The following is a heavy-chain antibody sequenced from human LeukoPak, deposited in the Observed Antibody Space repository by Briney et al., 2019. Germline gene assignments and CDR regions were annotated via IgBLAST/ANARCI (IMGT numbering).Heavy chain of an antibody. CDR2: IAVYNANT. D-gene: IGHD2-21*01. J-gene: IGHJ4*02. CDR3: ARDFAGLFDY. V-gene: IGHV1-18*01. Sequence: ASVTVSCKASGYTFSNYGISWVQQAPGQGLEWMGWIAVYNANTNYAQNLQDRVTMTTDTATSTAYMELRSLRSDDTAMYYCARDFAGLFDYWGQGTLVTVSS. CDR1: GYTFSNYG.